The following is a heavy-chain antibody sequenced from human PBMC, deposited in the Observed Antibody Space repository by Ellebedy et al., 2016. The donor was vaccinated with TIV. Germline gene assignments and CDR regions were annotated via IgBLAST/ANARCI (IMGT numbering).Heavy chain of an antibody. D-gene: IGHD5-24*01. J-gene: IGHJ4*02. CDR1: GGSVSSGSYF. V-gene: IGHV4-61*01. Sequence: SETLSLTCTVSGGSVSSGSYFWSWIRQPPGKGLEWIGYIYYSGSTNYNPSLKSSVTISVDTSKNQFSLNLSSVTAADTAVYYCARERRDGRGFDYWGQGTLVTVSS. CDR3: ARERRDGRGFDY. CDR2: IYYSGST.